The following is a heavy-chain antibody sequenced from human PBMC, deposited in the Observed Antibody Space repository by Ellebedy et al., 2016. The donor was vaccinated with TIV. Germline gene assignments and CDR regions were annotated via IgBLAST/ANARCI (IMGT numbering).Heavy chain of an antibody. V-gene: IGHV4-59*01. D-gene: IGHD3-10*01. J-gene: IGHJ4*02. Sequence: MPGGSLRLSCSVSGGSISSYYWAWIRHSPGRGLEYIGYAHYSGQKHYNPSLKSRVSISLDTSKNQFSLDLNSVIPADTAVYYCARMEFGGYWGQGILVTVSS. CDR2: AHYSGQK. CDR1: GGSISSYY. CDR3: ARMEFGGY.